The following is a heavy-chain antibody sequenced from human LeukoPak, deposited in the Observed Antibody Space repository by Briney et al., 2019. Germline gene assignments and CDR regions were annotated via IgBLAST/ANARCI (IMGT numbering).Heavy chain of an antibody. CDR2: IYISGGT. V-gene: IGHV4-4*07. CDR1: GGSISTYY. D-gene: IGHD1-26*01. Sequence: PSETLSLTCTVSGGSISTYYWTWIRQPAGKGLEWIGRIYISGGTDYNPSLKSRVTMSVDTSKNQFSLKLTSVTAADTAVYYCARDRSSPVGATDAFDIWGQGTMVTVSS. CDR3: ARDRSSPVGATDAFDI. J-gene: IGHJ3*02.